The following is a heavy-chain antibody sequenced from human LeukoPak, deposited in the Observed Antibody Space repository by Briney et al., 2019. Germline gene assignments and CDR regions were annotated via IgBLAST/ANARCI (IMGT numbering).Heavy chain of an antibody. V-gene: IGHV5-51*01. Sequence: GESLKISCQGFGYSFTSYWIGWVRQMPGKGMEWMGVIYPGDLRVRYNPSIQGQVTISVDKSINTAYLQWVSLRASDSAMYYCACRDLTSTWSFPWGQGTLVTVSS. D-gene: IGHD6-13*01. CDR3: ACRDLTSTWSFP. J-gene: IGHJ5*02. CDR2: IYPGDLRV. CDR1: GYSFTSYW.